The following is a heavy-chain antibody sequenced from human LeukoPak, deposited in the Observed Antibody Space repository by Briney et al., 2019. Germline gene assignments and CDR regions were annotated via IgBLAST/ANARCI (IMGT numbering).Heavy chain of an antibody. J-gene: IGHJ4*02. Sequence: ASVKVSCKASGYTFTGYKMHWVRQARGQGLEWMGSINPNSGGTSYVQRFQGRVSMTRDTSMSTAYMELNRLTSDDTAVYYCARKSAARATSEFDYWGQGTLVTVSS. V-gene: IGHV1-2*02. D-gene: IGHD6-6*01. CDR2: INPNSGGT. CDR1: GYTFTGYK. CDR3: ARKSAARATSEFDY.